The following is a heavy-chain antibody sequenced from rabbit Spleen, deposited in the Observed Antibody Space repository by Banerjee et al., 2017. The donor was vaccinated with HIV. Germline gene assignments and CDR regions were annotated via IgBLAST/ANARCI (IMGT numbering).Heavy chain of an antibody. Sequence: QEQLEESGGDLVKPGGSLKLSCKASGFSFSSSYWICWVRQAPGKGLEWIGYIDGLFGTTYYANWLNGRFTISSHNAQNTLYLQLNSLTAADTATYFCVRGASSSGDYGPFYFNLWGQGTLVTVS. CDR2: IDGLFGTT. CDR3: VRGASSSGDYGPFYFNL. D-gene: IGHD1-1*01. J-gene: IGHJ4*01. CDR1: GFSFSSSYW. V-gene: IGHV1S45*01.